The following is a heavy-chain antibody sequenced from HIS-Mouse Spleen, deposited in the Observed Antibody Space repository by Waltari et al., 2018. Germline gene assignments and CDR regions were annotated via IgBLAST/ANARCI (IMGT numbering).Heavy chain of an antibody. CDR3: ARDRRDGGYSGSYYDAFDI. J-gene: IGHJ3*02. CDR1: GFTFSSYA. D-gene: IGHD1-26*01. V-gene: IGHV3-30-3*01. Sequence: QVQLVESGGGVVQPGRSLRLSCAASGFTFSSYAMHWVRQAPGKGLEWVAVISYDGSNKYYADSVKGRFTISRDNSKNTLYLQMNSLRAEDTAVYYCARDRRDGGYSGSYYDAFDIWGQGTMVTVSS. CDR2: ISYDGSNK.